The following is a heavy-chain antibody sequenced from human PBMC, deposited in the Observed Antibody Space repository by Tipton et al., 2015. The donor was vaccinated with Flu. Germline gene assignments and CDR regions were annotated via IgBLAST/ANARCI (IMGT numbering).Heavy chain of an antibody. CDR2: IYYSGST. CDR1: GGSISSYY. Sequence: TLSLTCTVSGGSISSYYWSCIRPPPGKGLEWIGYIYYSGSTDYNPSLKSRVTISVDTSKNQFSLKLSSVTAADTAVYYCARFIAAAADYWGQGTLVTVSS. V-gene: IGHV4-59*01. J-gene: IGHJ4*02. D-gene: IGHD6-13*01. CDR3: ARFIAAAADY.